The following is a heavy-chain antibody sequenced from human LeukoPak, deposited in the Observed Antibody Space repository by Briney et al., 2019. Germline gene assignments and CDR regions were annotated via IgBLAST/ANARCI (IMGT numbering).Heavy chain of an antibody. CDR3: ARDFGSYYSDSSGYDS. D-gene: IGHD3-22*01. CDR1: GFTFSSHT. CDR2: ITSSSNYI. J-gene: IGHJ5*02. V-gene: IGHV3-21*01. Sequence: GWSLRLSCAASGFTFSSHTMIWVSQAPGKGLEWVSFITSSSNYIYYADSVKGRFTVSRDNAKNSLYLQMNSLRAEDTAVYYCARDFGSYYSDSSGYDSWGQGTLVTVSS.